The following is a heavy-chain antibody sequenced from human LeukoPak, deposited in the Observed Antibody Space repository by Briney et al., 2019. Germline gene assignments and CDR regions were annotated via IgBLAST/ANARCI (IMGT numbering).Heavy chain of an antibody. V-gene: IGHV4-4*07. D-gene: IGHD7-27*01. CDR2: IYTSGST. J-gene: IGHJ2*01. Sequence: TTSETLSLTCTVSGGSISSYYWNWIRQPAGKGLEWIGRIYTSGSTDYNPSLKSRVTLSVDTFKNQFSLKLRSVTAADTAVYYCARADWGHGYFDLWGRGTLVTVSS. CDR1: GGSISSYY. CDR3: ARADWGHGYFDL.